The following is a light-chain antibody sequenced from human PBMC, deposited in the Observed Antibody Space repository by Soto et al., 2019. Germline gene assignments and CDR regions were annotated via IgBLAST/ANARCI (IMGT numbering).Light chain of an antibody. J-gene: IGKJ4*01. CDR1: QSVSSSY. CDR2: GAS. CDR3: QQYGSSPLLT. Sequence: EIVLTQSPGTLSLSPGERATLSCRASQSVSSSYLACYQQKPGQAPRLLIYGASSRATGIPDRFSGSGSGTEFTLTISSMEPEDFAVYYCQQYGSSPLLTFGGGTKVEIK. V-gene: IGKV3-20*01.